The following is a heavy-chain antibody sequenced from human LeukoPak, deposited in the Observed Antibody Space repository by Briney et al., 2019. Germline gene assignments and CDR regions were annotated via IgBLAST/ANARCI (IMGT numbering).Heavy chain of an antibody. V-gene: IGHV3-23*01. D-gene: IGHD1-26*01. Sequence: GGSLRLSCAASGFTFSSYAMSWVRQAPGKWLEWVSAISGSGGSTYYADSVKGRFTISRDNSKNTLYLQMNSLRAEDTAVYYCAKGPNQWELLTLFDYWGQGTLVTVSS. CDR1: GFTFSSYA. CDR2: ISGSGGST. J-gene: IGHJ4*02. CDR3: AKGPNQWELLTLFDY.